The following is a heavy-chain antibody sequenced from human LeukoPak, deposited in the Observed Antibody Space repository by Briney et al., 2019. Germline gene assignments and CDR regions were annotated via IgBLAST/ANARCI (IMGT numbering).Heavy chain of an antibody. J-gene: IGHJ4*02. V-gene: IGHV3-66*01. CDR2: IYSGVSA. CDR1: GFTVTDNY. Sequence: PGGSLRLSCAASGFTVTDNYMGWVRQAPGKGLEWVATIYSGVSASYADSVKGRFSISRDRSKNTLYLQMNSLRADDTAVYYCVKDRSGSSWTFDYWGQGTLVTVSS. CDR3: VKDRSGSSWTFDY. D-gene: IGHD6-13*01.